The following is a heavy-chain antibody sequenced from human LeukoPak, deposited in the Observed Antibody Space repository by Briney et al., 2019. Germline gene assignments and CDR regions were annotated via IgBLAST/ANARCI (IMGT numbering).Heavy chain of an antibody. CDR3: ARVTLYFDFSTGNHYYFDS. J-gene: IGHJ4*02. D-gene: IGHD3-3*01. V-gene: IGHV4-59*08. CDR1: GGSITNNY. Sequence: SETLSLTCTVSGGSITNNYWSWIRQTPGKGLEWIGYIYYSGTTTYNPSLKSRVTISIATSTNQFSLQLTSVTAADTAVYYCARVTLYFDFSTGNHYYFDSWGQGTLVIVSS. CDR2: IYYSGTT.